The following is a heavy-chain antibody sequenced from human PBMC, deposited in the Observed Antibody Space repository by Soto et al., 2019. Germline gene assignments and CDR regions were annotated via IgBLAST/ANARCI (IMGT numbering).Heavy chain of an antibody. Sequence: SSVKVSCKASGYPFTSYGISWVRQAPGQGLEWMGWISAYNGSTNYAQKLQGRVTMTTDTSTSTAYMELRSLRSDDTAVYYCARAYDSSGYLDYCGQGTLVTVSS. V-gene: IGHV1-18*04. CDR3: ARAYDSSGYLDY. CDR1: GYPFTSYG. CDR2: ISAYNGST. J-gene: IGHJ4*02. D-gene: IGHD3-22*01.